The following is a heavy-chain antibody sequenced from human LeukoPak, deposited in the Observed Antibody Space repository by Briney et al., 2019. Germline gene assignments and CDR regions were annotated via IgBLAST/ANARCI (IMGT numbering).Heavy chain of an antibody. D-gene: IGHD1-7*01. CDR2: IYYSGST. CDR3: ARLYGNFQNYYDY. J-gene: IGHJ4*02. V-gene: IGHV4-59*12. Sequence: SETLSLTCTVSGDSISSYYWSWIRQPPGKGLEWIGYIYYSGSTNYNPSLKSRVTISVDTSKNHFSVKLTSVTTADTAVYYCARLYGNFQNYYDYWGQGTLVTVSS. CDR1: GDSISSYY.